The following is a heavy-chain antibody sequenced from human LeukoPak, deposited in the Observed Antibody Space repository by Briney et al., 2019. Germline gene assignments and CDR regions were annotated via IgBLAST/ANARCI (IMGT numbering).Heavy chain of an antibody. CDR3: ARGPHSSGYYVGYY. Sequence: GGSLRLSCAASGFTFSTYWMHWVRQAPGKGLVWVSRINGAGSSTSYADSVKGRFTISRDNAKNTLYLQMNSLRVEDTAVYYCARGPHSSGYYVGYYWGQGSLVTVSS. J-gene: IGHJ4*02. CDR1: GFTFSTYW. D-gene: IGHD3-22*01. V-gene: IGHV3-74*01. CDR2: INGAGSST.